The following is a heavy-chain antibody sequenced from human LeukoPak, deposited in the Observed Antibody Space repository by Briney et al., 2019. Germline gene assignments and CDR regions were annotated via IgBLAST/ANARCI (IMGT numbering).Heavy chain of an antibody. D-gene: IGHD3-22*01. CDR1: GYTFTSYG. CDR2: FSAYNGNT. J-gene: IGHJ4*02. CDR3: ARAEYYYDSSGYYGPLDY. Sequence: ASVKVSCKASGYTFTSYGISWVRQAPGQGLEWMGWFSAYNGNTNYAQKLQGRVTMTTDTSTSTAYMELRSLRSDDMAVYYCARAEYYYDSSGYYGPLDYWGQGTLVTVSS. V-gene: IGHV1-18*03.